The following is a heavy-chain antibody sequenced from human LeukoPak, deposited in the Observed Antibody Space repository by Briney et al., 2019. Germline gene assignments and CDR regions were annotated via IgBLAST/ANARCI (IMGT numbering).Heavy chain of an antibody. J-gene: IGHJ4*02. CDR2: IWYDGSNK. D-gene: IGHD2-2*01. Sequence: GGSLRLSCAAPGFTFSSYGMHWVRQAPGKGLEWVAVIWYDGSNKYYADSVKGRFTISRDNSKNTLYLQMNSLRAEDTAVYYCARTGSTSSPFDYWGQGTLVTVSS. CDR3: ARTGSTSSPFDY. V-gene: IGHV3-33*01. CDR1: GFTFSSYG.